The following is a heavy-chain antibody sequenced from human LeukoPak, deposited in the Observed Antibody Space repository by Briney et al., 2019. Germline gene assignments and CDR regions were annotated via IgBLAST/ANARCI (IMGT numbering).Heavy chain of an antibody. V-gene: IGHV4-34*01. CDR1: GESFSGYY. D-gene: IGHD5-12*01. J-gene: IGHJ6*02. CDR3: ASLGTISHYYYYGMDV. Sequence: PSETLSLTCAVYGESFSGYYWSWIRQPPGKGLEWIGEINHSGSTNYNPSLKSRVTISVDTSKNQFSLKLSSVTAADTAVYYCASLGTISHYYYYGMDVGGQGTTVTVSS. CDR2: INHSGST.